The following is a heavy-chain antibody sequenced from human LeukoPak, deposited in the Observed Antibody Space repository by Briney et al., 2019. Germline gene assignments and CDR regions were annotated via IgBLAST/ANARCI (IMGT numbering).Heavy chain of an antibody. J-gene: IGHJ6*03. CDR3: ARRQAYTMRRNYYSYMDV. CDR1: EYDFTNYW. Sequence: GESLQISFKGSEYDFTNYWIGWVRPMPGKGLEWMGIIYPSDSDTRYSPSFQGQVTISADKSISTAYLQWSSLKASDTAVYYCARRQAYTMRRNYYSYMDVWGNGTTVTVSS. D-gene: IGHD3-10*01. CDR2: IYPSDSDT. V-gene: IGHV5-51*01.